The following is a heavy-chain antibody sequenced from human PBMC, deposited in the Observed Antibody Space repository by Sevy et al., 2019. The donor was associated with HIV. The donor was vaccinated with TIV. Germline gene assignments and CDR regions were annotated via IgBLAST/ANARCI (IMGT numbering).Heavy chain of an antibody. CDR2: IRNEAYCGTS. Sequence: GGSLRLSCATSGFTFDDYAMTWFRQAPGKGLEWVDFIRNEAYCGTSEYAASVKGRFSISRDDSKRIAYLQMNSLETEDTAIYYCTRAQYCSSTTCSDGMDVWGQGTTVTVSS. J-gene: IGHJ6*02. CDR3: TRAQYCSSTTCSDGMDV. CDR1: GFTFDDYA. D-gene: IGHD2-2*01. V-gene: IGHV3-49*03.